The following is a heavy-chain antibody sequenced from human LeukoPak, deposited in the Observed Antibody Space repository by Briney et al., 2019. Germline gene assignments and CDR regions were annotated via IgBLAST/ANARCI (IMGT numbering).Heavy chain of an antibody. CDR3: ARVLSWNSGWPLDY. J-gene: IGHJ4*02. CDR2: ISGSGRSP. CDR1: GFTFSSYA. V-gene: IGHV3-23*01. D-gene: IGHD6-19*01. Sequence: GGSLRLSCAASGFTFSSYAMTWVRQAPGKGLEWVSVISGSGRSPFYADSVKGRFTISRDNSENTLYLQMNSLRAEDTAVYYCARVLSWNSGWPLDYWGQGTLVTVSS.